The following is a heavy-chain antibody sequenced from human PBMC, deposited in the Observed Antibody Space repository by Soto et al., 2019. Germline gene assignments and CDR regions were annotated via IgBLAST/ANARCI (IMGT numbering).Heavy chain of an antibody. D-gene: IGHD2-15*01. CDR1: GYTFTGDY. CDR3: ARDQRYCSGGSCYRRLDY. Sequence: ASVKGSCKASGYTFTGDYMHWVRQAPGQGLEWMGWINPNSGGTNYAQKFQGWVTISVDTSKNQFSLKLSSVTAADTAVYYCARDQRYCSGGSCYRRLDYWGQGTLVTVSS. J-gene: IGHJ4*02. CDR2: INPNSGGT. V-gene: IGHV1-2*04.